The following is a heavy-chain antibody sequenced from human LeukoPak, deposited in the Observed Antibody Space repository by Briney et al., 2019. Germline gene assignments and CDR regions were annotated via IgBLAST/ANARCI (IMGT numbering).Heavy chain of an antibody. CDR1: GYTFTSYG. CDR3: ARYGDYYGMDV. J-gene: IGHJ6*02. D-gene: IGHD3-10*01. V-gene: IGHV1-18*01. Sequence: GASVKVSCKASGYTFTSYGITWVRQAPGQGLEWMGWISTYNGKTNYAQKFQGRVTITADESTSTAYMELSSLRSEDTAVYYCARYGDYYGMDVWGQGTTVTVSS. CDR2: ISTYNGKT.